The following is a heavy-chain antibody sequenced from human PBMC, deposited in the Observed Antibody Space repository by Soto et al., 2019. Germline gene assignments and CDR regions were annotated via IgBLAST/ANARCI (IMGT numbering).Heavy chain of an antibody. D-gene: IGHD2-2*01. Sequence: ASVKVSCKASGYTFTSYDINWVRQATGQGLEWMGWMNPNSGNTGYAQKFQGRVTMTRNTSISTACMELSSLRSEDTAVYYCARATKYQLLRYYYYMDVWGKGTTVTVSS. CDR2: MNPNSGNT. CDR1: GYTFTSYD. V-gene: IGHV1-8*01. CDR3: ARATKYQLLRYYYYMDV. J-gene: IGHJ6*03.